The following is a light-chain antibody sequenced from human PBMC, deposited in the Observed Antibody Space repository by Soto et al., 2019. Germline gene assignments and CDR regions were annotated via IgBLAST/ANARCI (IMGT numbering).Light chain of an antibody. CDR3: QQYGSSPIT. J-gene: IGKJ5*01. CDR1: QSVSDSY. V-gene: IGKV3-20*01. Sequence: EIVLTQSPGTLSLSPGERTTLSCRASQSVSDSYLAWYQQKPGQAPRLLIYGASTRATGIPDRFSGSGSGTDFTLTISRLDPEDFAVFYCQQYGSSPITFGQGTRLEIK. CDR2: GAS.